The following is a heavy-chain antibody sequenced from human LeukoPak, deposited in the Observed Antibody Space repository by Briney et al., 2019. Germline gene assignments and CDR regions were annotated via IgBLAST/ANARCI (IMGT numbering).Heavy chain of an antibody. Sequence: GRSLRLSCAASGFTFDDYAMHWVRQAPGKGLEWVSGISWNSSSIGYADSVKGRFTISRDNAKNSLYLQMNSLRAEDTALYYCAKAGSYCGGDCSNWFDPWGQGTLVTVSS. J-gene: IGHJ5*02. V-gene: IGHV3-9*01. CDR3: AKAGSYCGGDCSNWFDP. D-gene: IGHD2-21*02. CDR1: GFTFDDYA. CDR2: ISWNSSSI.